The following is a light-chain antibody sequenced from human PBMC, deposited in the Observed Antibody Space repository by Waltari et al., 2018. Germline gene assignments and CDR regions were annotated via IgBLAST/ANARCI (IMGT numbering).Light chain of an antibody. CDR3: QQYSSSPLT. V-gene: IGKV3-20*01. Sequence: IVMTQSPGTLSLSPGERATLPGRASQSPNNYLAWVQQKRGQAPRLLIHGASSRTPGIPDRIRCSGSVTDFTLTISGLEPQEFAVYYCQQYSSSPLTFGPGTKVDIK. CDR2: GAS. J-gene: IGKJ3*01. CDR1: QSPNNY.